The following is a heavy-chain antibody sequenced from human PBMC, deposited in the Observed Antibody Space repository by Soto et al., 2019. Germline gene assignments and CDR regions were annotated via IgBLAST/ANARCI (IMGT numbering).Heavy chain of an antibody. CDR3: VKDALTTVAYYFDY. CDR1: GFRFDDYG. D-gene: IGHD4-17*01. J-gene: IGHJ4*02. Sequence: SLRLSCEVSGFRFDDYGMHLVRQAPGKGLEWIAGISRDSRSISYGASMKGRFTISRDNAKNSLYLQLNSLRADDTAFYYCVKDALTTVAYYFDYWGQGALVTVSS. V-gene: IGHV3-9*01. CDR2: ISRDSRSI.